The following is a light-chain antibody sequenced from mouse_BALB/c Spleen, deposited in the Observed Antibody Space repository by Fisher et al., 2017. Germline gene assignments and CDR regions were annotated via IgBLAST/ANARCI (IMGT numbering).Light chain of an antibody. V-gene: IGKV4-68*01. J-gene: IGKJ4*01. Sequence: IVITQTTAIMSASPGEKVTMTCSASSSVSYMYWYQQKPRSSPKPWIYLTSNLASGVPVRFSGSGSGTSYSLTISRMEAEDAATYYCQQRSSYPLTFGSGTKLEIK. CDR1: SSVSY. CDR3: QQRSSYPLT. CDR2: LTS.